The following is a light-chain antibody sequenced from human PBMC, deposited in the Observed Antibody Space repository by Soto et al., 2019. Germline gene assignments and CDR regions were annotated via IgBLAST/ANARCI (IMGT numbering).Light chain of an antibody. Sequence: QSPSPLSASVRDSISINCRASQSISGWLAWYQQKPGKAPKLLIYDASNLESGVPSRFSGSGSGTEFTLTISSLQPDDIATYYCQQYNIYPWTFGQGTKVDIK. V-gene: IGKV1-5*01. CDR1: QSISGW. CDR2: DAS. CDR3: QQYNIYPWT. J-gene: IGKJ1*01.